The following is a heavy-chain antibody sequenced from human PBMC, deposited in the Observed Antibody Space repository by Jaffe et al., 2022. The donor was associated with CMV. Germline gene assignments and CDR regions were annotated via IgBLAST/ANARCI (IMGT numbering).Heavy chain of an antibody. D-gene: IGHD3-22*01. V-gene: IGHV3-33*08. CDR1: GFTFAHYG. CDR2: FWADGSQR. Sequence: QVQLVESGGGVVQPGRSLRLSCVGSGFTFAHYGIHWVRQAPGKGLEWVAVFWADGSQRYYADSVRGRFTVSRDNSKNTVYLQMNSLTAEDTAVYYCARDIDTTSHYSRFDPWGQGTLVTVSS. J-gene: IGHJ5*02. CDR3: ARDIDTTSHYSRFDP.